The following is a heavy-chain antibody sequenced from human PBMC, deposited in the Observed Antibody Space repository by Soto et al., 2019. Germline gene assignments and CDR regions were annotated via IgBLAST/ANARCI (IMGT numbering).Heavy chain of an antibody. CDR1: GFIFSTDA. D-gene: IGHD2-2*01. V-gene: IGHV3-23*01. CDR2: ISGSGDNT. CDR3: AKSPRRGYEPPWDY. Sequence: EVQLLESGGRLVQPGGSLRLSCAASGFIFSTDALNWVRQAPGKGLEWVSGISGSGDNTYYADSVKGRFTISRDNSKNTLYLQMNYVRVEDTAVYYGAKSPRRGYEPPWDYWGQGTLVTVSS. J-gene: IGHJ4*02.